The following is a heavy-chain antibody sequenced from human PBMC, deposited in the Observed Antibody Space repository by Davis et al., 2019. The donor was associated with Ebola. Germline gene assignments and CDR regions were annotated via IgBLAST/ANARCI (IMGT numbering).Heavy chain of an antibody. CDR2: ISDSGDST. CDR1: GFTFSSFP. J-gene: IGHJ4*02. V-gene: IGHV3-23*01. CDR3: AKESQWPDFFAY. Sequence: GESLKLSCAASGFTFSSFPMSWVRQAPGKGLEWVSAISDSGDSTYYADSVKGRFAISRDNSKNTVYLQMNGLRAEDTAVYYCAKESQWPDFFAYWGQGTLVTVSS. D-gene: IGHD6-19*01.